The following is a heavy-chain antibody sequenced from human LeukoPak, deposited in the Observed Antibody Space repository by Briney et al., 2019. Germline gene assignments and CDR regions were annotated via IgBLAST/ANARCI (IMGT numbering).Heavy chain of an antibody. CDR3: EREPYGGIMDY. V-gene: IGHV4-59*01. CDR2: IYYSGST. D-gene: IGHD4-23*01. J-gene: IGHJ4*02. Sequence: SETLSLTCTVSVGSISIYSCSCIRQPPGKGLEWIGYIYYSGSTNYNPSLKSRVTISVDTFKNAFSLKTRSVITAEKAVYYCEREPYGGIMDYWGQGTLVTVSS. CDR1: VGSISIYS.